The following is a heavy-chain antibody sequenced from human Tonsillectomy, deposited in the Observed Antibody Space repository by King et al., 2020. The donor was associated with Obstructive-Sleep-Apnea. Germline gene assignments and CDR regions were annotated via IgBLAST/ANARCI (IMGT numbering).Heavy chain of an antibody. J-gene: IGHJ4*02. Sequence: QLQESGPGLVKPSGTLSLTCAVSGGSISSSNWWSWVRQPPGKGLEWIGEIWHSGSANYNPSLKSRVTISVDKSKNQFSLKLSSVTAADTGVYYFARMGWWDAEEAARPAFDHWGQGTLVTVSS. CDR2: IWHSGSA. CDR1: GGSISSSNW. V-gene: IGHV4-4*02. CDR3: ARMGWWDAEEAARPAFDH. D-gene: IGHD6-6*01.